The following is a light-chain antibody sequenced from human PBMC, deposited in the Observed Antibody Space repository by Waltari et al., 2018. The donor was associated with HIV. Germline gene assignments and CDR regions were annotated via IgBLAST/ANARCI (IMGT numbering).Light chain of an antibody. CDR1: QSLLHTHGYNY. V-gene: IGKV2-28*01. Sequence: DVVLTQSPLSLPITPGEPASISCRSSQSLLHTHGYNYLHWFLQKSGQPPQLLIYLGSNRASGVPDRFSGSGSGTVFTLKIISVEAEDVGIYYCMQGLHLPYTFGQGTKLEIK. CDR2: LGS. J-gene: IGKJ2*01. CDR3: MQGLHLPYT.